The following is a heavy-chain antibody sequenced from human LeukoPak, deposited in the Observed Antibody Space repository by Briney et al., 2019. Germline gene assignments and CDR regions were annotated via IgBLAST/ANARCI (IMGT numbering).Heavy chain of an antibody. CDR1: GFTFDDYG. J-gene: IGHJ3*02. V-gene: IGHV3-20*01. D-gene: IGHD6-19*01. CDR2: INWNGGST. CDR3: ARDLGSSGWYGDAFDI. Sequence: GGSLRLSCAASGFTFDDYGMSWVRQAPGKGLEWVSGINWNGGSTGYADSVKGRFTISRDNAKNSLYLQMNSLRAEDTALYHCARDLGSSGWYGDAFDIWGQGTMVTVSS.